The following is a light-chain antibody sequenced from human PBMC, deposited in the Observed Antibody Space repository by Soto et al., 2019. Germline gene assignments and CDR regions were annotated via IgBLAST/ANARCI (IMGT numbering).Light chain of an antibody. V-gene: IGLV1-44*01. CDR3: SSWDDSLNGVV. Sequence: QSVLTQPPSASETPGQRVTISCSGSSSNIEVNDVNWYQQLPGTAPKLRIYTDNQRPSGVPHRFSGSKSGTSASLAISGLLSEDAADYYCSSWDDSLNGVVFGGGTKLTVL. CDR2: TDN. J-gene: IGLJ2*01. CDR1: SSNIEVND.